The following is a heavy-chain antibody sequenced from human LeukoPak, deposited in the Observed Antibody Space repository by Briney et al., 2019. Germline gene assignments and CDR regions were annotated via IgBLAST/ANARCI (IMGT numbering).Heavy chain of an antibody. J-gene: IGHJ4*02. CDR3: ARGYDFWSGYYSGK. Sequence: RASVKVSCKTSGYTFTNYGISWVRQAPGQGLEWMGWISGYNGKTNYVQKFRGRVAMTADTSTSTVYMELRSLRSDDTAVYYCARGYDFWSGYYSGKWGQGTLVTVSS. V-gene: IGHV1-18*01. CDR2: ISGYNGKT. D-gene: IGHD3-3*01. CDR1: GYTFTNYG.